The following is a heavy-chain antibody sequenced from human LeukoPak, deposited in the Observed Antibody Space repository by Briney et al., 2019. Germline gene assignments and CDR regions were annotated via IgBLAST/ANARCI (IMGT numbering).Heavy chain of an antibody. CDR2: IFYSGST. D-gene: IGHD5-24*01. J-gene: IGHJ6*03. CDR1: GGSISSYY. Sequence: SETLSLTCTVSGGSISSYYWSWIRQPPGKGLEWIGYIFYSGSTNYNPSLKSRVTMSVDTSKNHFSLKLSSVTAADTAVYYCARELYTRDGYNSYMDVWGRGTTVTVSS. CDR3: ARELYTRDGYNSYMDV. V-gene: IGHV4-59*01.